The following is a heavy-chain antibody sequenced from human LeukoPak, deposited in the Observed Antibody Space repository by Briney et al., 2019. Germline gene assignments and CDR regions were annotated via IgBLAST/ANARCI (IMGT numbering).Heavy chain of an antibody. D-gene: IGHD2-21*02. CDR2: IYYSGST. CDR3: ARGGHLYCAGDCYWYYFDY. V-gene: IGHV4-59*01. CDR1: GGSISSYY. Sequence: SETLSLTCTVSGGSISSYYWSWIRQPPGKGLEWIGYIYYSGSTNYNPSLKSRVTISVDTSKNQFSLKLSSVTAADTAVYFCARGGHLYCAGDCYWYYFDYWGQGTLVTVSS. J-gene: IGHJ4*02.